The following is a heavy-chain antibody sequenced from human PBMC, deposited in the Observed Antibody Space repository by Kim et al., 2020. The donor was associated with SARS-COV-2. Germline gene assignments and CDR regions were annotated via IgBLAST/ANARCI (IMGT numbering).Heavy chain of an antibody. J-gene: IGHJ6*02. Sequence: QKLQGSVTITTDTSTSTAYMELRSLRSDDTAVYYCARDRDYGDYVEGMDVWGQGTTVTVSS. CDR3: ARDRDYGDYVEGMDV. V-gene: IGHV1-18*01. D-gene: IGHD4-17*01.